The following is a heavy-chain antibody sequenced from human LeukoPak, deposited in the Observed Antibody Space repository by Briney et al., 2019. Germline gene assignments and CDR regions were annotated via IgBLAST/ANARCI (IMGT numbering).Heavy chain of an antibody. CDR1: GGTFSSYA. V-gene: IGHV1-69*04. Sequence: SVKVSCKASGGTFSSYAISWVRQAPGQGLEWMGRIIPILGIANYAQKFQGRVTITADKSTSTAYMELSSLRSEDTAVYYCATKGGYCSGGSCSAPIHPAYYFDYWGQGTLVTVSS. J-gene: IGHJ4*02. CDR2: IIPILGIA. D-gene: IGHD2-15*01. CDR3: ATKGGYCSGGSCSAPIHPAYYFDY.